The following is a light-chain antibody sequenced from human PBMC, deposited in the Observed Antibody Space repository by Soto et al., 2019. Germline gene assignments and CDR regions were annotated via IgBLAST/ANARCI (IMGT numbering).Light chain of an antibody. CDR3: QQSYGSPPFT. Sequence: DIQMTQSPSSVSASVGDRVTITCRASQGINSWLGWYQQKPGKAPKLLIYAASSLQSGVPSRFSGSGSGTDFTLTISSLQPEDSATYYCQQSYGSPPFTFGPGTRVDI. CDR1: QGINSW. CDR2: AAS. V-gene: IGKV1-12*01. J-gene: IGKJ3*01.